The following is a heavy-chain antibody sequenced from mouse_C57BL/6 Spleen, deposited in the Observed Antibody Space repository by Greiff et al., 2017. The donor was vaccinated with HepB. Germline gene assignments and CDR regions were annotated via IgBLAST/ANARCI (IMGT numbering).Heavy chain of an antibody. CDR1: GYTFTSYW. D-gene: IGHD1-1*01. Sequence: QVQLKQPGAELVRPGSSVKLSCKASGYTFTSYWMHWVKQRPIQGLEWIGNIDPSDSETHYNQKFKDKATLTVDKSSSTAYMQLSSLTSEDSAVYYCARSEYYGSSSPFAYWGQGTLVTVSA. J-gene: IGHJ3*01. V-gene: IGHV1-52*01. CDR3: ARSEYYGSSSPFAY. CDR2: IDPSDSET.